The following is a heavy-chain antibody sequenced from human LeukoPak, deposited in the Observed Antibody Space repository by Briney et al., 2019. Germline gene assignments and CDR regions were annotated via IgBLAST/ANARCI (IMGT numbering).Heavy chain of an antibody. Sequence: SETLSLTCTVSGGSIGPYYWSWTRQPPGKGLEWIGYISHSGTTNYNPSLKSRLTISLDTSKNQLSLRLSSVTAADTAVYYCAAGVRGVTGGYYFDYWGQGTLVTVSS. V-gene: IGHV4-59*03. CDR2: ISHSGTT. CDR1: GGSIGPYY. J-gene: IGHJ4*02. CDR3: AAGVRGVTGGYYFDY. D-gene: IGHD3-10*01.